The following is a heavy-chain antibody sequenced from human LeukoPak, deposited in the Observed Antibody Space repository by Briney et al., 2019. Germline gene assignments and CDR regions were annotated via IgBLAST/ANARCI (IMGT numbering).Heavy chain of an antibody. J-gene: IGHJ5*02. Sequence: SETLSLTCAVYGGSFSGYYWSWIRQPPGKGLEWIGEINHSGSTNYNPSLKSRVIISVDTSKNQFSLKLSSVTAADTAVYYCARDPSGSYWFDPWGQGTLVTVSS. CDR2: INHSGST. V-gene: IGHV4-34*01. D-gene: IGHD1-26*01. CDR1: GGSFSGYY. CDR3: ARDPSGSYWFDP.